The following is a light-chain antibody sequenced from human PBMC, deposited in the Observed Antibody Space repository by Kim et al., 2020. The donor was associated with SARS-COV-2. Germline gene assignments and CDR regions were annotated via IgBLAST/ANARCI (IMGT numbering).Light chain of an antibody. V-gene: IGLV9-49*01. CDR1: SGYSNCG. J-gene: IGLJ1*01. CDR2: VGTGGIVG. Sequence: CTLGSGYSNCGVDWYQQRPGKGPRFVMRVGTGGIVGSKGDGIPDRFSVLGSGLNRYLAIKNIQEEDESDYHCGADHGSGSNFVYVFGTGTKVTVL. CDR3: GADHGSGSNFVYV.